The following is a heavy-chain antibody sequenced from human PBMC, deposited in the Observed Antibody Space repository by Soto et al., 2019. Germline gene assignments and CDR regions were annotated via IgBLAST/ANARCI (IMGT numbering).Heavy chain of an antibody. CDR2: IIPIFGTA. J-gene: IGHJ5*02. V-gene: IGHV1-69*01. CDR3: ARAVVVVPALTHFDP. Sequence: QVQLVESGGGVVQPGRSLRLSCAASGFTFSSYAMHWVRQAPGKGLEWVGGIIPIFGTANYAQKFQGRVTITADESTSTAYMELSSLRSEDTAVYYCARAVVVVPALTHFDPWGQGTLVTVSS. D-gene: IGHD2-2*01. CDR1: GFTFSSYA.